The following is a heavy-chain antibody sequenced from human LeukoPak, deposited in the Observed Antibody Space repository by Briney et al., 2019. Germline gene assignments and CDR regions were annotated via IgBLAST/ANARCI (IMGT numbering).Heavy chain of an antibody. J-gene: IGHJ3*02. D-gene: IGHD3-10*01. CDR2: IYSGGST. CDR3: ASGGAGSYYNVGAFDI. CDR1: GFTVSSNY. Sequence: PGGSLRLSCAASGFTVSSNYMSWVRQAPGKGLEWVSVIYSGGSTYYADSVKGRFTISRDNSKNTLYLQMNSLRAEDTAVYYCASGGAGSYYNVGAFDIWGQGTMVTASS. V-gene: IGHV3-66*01.